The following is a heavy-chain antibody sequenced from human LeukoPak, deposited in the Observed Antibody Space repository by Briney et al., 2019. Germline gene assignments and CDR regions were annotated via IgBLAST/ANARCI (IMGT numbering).Heavy chain of an antibody. J-gene: IGHJ4*02. CDR3: ARYCTSAKCNRGFDY. Sequence: GGSLRLSCAASGFTFTRYWMCWVRQAPGKGLEWVANIDQDGSEQYYLDAVKGRFTSSRDNARNSLNLQMDSLRAEDTAVYFCARYCTSAKCNRGFDYWGQGTLVIVSS. V-gene: IGHV3-7*01. CDR1: GFTFTRYW. CDR2: IDQDGSEQ. D-gene: IGHD2-2*01.